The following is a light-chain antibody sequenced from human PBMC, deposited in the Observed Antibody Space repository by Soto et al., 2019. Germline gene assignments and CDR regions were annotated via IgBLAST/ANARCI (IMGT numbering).Light chain of an antibody. CDR1: SSDVGAYKY. CDR3: SSYASSNTYV. CDR2: EVS. Sequence: ALTQPASVSGSPGQSITISCTGTSSDVGAYKYVSWYQQHPGKAPKLLIYEVSYRPSGVSNRFSGSKSGNTASLTISGLQADDEADYYCSSYASSNTYVFGTGTKVTVL. V-gene: IGLV2-14*01. J-gene: IGLJ1*01.